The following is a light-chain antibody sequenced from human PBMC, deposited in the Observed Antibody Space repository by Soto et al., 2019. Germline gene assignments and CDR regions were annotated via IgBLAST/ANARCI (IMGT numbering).Light chain of an antibody. CDR1: QGISSA. CDR3: QQFNNYPPVT. J-gene: IGKJ3*01. V-gene: IGKV1D-13*01. CDR2: DAS. Sequence: AIQLTQSPSSLSASVGDRVTITCRASQGISSALAWYQQKPGKAPKLLIYDASSLESGVPSRFSGSGSGTDFTLTISSLQPEDFATYCCQQFNNYPPVTFGPGTKVDIK.